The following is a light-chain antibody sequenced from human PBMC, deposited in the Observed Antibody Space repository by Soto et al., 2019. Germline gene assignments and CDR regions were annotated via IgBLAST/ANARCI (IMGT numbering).Light chain of an antibody. CDR2: AAS. CDR1: QTISTY. V-gene: IGKV1-39*01. J-gene: IGKJ2*01. CDR3: QQSLGITYT. Sequence: DIQMTQSPSALSASVGDRVTITCRASQTISTYLNWYQQKPGKAPKLLIYAASTLQSGIPSRFSVSGSGTDFTLTISSLQPEDFATYYCQQSLGITYTFGQGTRLEIK.